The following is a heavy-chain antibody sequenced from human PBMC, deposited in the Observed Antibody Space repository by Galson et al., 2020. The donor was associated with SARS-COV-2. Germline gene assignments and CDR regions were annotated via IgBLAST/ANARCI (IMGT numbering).Heavy chain of an antibody. V-gene: IGHV3-74*01. CDR2: INGDARSR. J-gene: IGHJ6*02. CDR1: GFTFSNYW. Sequence: GGSLRLSCAASGFTFSNYWMHWVRQAPGKGLVWVSRINGDARSRPYADSVKGRFTISRDSAKNTVSLQMNSLRAEDTSVYYCATQEFYYGSSGYEESDYGMDVWGQGTTVTVS. D-gene: IGHD3-22*01. CDR3: ATQEFYYGSSGYEESDYGMDV.